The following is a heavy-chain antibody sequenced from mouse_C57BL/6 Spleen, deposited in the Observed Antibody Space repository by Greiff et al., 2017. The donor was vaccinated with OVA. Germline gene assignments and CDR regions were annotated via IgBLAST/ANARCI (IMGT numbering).Heavy chain of an antibody. CDR2: LLPGSGST. CDR3: ASWYYAMDY. CDR1: GYTFTGYW. V-gene: IGHV1-9*01. J-gene: IGHJ4*01. Sequence: QVQLQQSGAELMKPGASVKLSCKATGYTFTGYWIEWVKQRPGHGLEWIGELLPGSGSTNYNEKFKGKATLTADKSSSTAYMQLNSLTSEDSAVYFCASWYYAMDYWGQGTSVTVSS.